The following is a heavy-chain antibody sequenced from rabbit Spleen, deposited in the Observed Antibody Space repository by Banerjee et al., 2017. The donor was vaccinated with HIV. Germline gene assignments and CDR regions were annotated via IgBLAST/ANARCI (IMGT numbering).Heavy chain of an antibody. Sequence: QSLEESGGALVKPGASLTLTCKASGFSFNSGYDMCWVRQAPGKGLEWVACAYAGSSGGTYSATWAKGRFTCSKTSSTTVTLQMTSLTVADTATYFCARDTGSSFSSYGMDLWGQGTLVTVS. CDR3: ARDTGSSFSSYGMDL. CDR2: AYAGSSGGT. V-gene: IGHV1S40*01. D-gene: IGHD8-1*01. J-gene: IGHJ6*01. CDR1: GFSFNSGYD.